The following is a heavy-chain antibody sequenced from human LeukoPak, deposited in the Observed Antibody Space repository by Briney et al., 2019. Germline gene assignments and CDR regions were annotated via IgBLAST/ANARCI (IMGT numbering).Heavy chain of an antibody. CDR3: ARVGGTNYYYYGMDV. CDR1: GGSISSYY. V-gene: IGHV4-59*01. J-gene: IGHJ6*02. D-gene: IGHD1-1*01. CDR2: IYDSGST. Sequence: SETLSLTCTVSGGSISSYYWSWVRQPPGKGLEWIGYIYDSGSTNYNPSLKSRVTISVDTSKNQFSLRLSSVTAADTAVYYCARVGGTNYYYYGMDVWGQGTTVTVSS.